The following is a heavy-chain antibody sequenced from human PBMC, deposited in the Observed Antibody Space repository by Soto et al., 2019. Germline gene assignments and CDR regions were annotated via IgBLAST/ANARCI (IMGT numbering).Heavy chain of an antibody. Sequence: QVQLVESGGGVDQPGRSLRLSCAASGFTFSSYGMHWVRQAPGKGLEWVAVISYDGSNKYYADSVKGRFTISRDNSKNTLYLQMNSLRAEDTAVYYCAKGNYGTVWGQGTLVTVSS. J-gene: IGHJ4*02. D-gene: IGHD4-17*01. CDR3: AKGNYGTV. V-gene: IGHV3-30*18. CDR1: GFTFSSYG. CDR2: ISYDGSNK.